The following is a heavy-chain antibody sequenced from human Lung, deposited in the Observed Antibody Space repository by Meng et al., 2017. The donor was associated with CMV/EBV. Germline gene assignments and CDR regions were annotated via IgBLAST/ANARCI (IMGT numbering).Heavy chain of an antibody. D-gene: IGHD2-21*01. CDR1: VGSMSSGNYY. J-gene: IGHJ4*02. V-gene: IGHV4-30-4*01. Sequence: QARLHEPDPGLVGPSQTLSPTCTVSVGSMSSGNYYWSWIRQPPGKGLEWIGYIHHSGSAYYNPSLKSRVSISVDTSKNQFSLNLNSMTAADTAVYYCASFDHIPRRNYFDYWGQGTLVTVSS. CDR3: ASFDHIPRRNYFDY. CDR2: IHHSGSA.